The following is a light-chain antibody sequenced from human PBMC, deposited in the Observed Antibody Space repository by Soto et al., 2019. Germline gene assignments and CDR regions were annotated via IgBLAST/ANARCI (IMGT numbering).Light chain of an antibody. Sequence: EIVMTQSPATLSVSPGERATLSCRASQSVSSLAWYQQKPGQTPRLLIYAASTRATGMPARFSGSGSGTEFTHTISSLQSEDFAVYYCQQYDNWPHTFGQGTKLEIK. CDR1: QSVSS. J-gene: IGKJ2*01. V-gene: IGKV3D-15*01. CDR2: AAS. CDR3: QQYDNWPHT.